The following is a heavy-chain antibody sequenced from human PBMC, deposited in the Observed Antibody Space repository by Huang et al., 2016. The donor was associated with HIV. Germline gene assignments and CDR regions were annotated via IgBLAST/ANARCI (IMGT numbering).Heavy chain of an antibody. CDR3: AKVTLGFDY. D-gene: IGHD2-15*01. J-gene: IGHJ4*02. CDR1: GFTFSSYG. V-gene: IGHV3-30*02. Sequence: QVQLVESGGGVVQPGGSLRLSCATSGFTFSSYGMHWVRQGPGLGLEWVAFRQYDGTKKYYADSVKGRFNISRDNSKNMLHLQMNNLRVEDTAAYFCAKVTLGFDYWGQGTWVTVSS. CDR2: RQYDGTKK.